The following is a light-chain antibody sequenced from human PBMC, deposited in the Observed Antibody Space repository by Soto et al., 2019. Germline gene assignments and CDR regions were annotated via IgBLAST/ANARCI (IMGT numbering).Light chain of an antibody. V-gene: IGLV1-44*01. CDR2: RNH. CDR3: AAWYDSLRAVV. CDR1: RSNIGTYA. J-gene: IGLJ2*01. Sequence: QSVLTQSPSASATPGQRVTISCSGGRSNIGTYAVNWYQQLPGTAPTLLIFRNHQRPSGVPDRFSGCKSGTSASLAISGPQSEDEADYYCAAWYDSLRAVVFGGGTKLTVL.